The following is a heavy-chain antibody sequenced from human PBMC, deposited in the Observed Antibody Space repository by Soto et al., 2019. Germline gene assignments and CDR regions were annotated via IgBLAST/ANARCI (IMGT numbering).Heavy chain of an antibody. CDR2: IIPIFGTA. CDR1: GGTFSSYA. CDR3: AGEYYGSGSYHRRFDY. V-gene: IGHV1-69*06. D-gene: IGHD3-10*01. J-gene: IGHJ4*02. Sequence: SVKVSCKASGGTFSSYAISWVRQAPGQGLEWMGGIIPIFGTANYAQKFQGRATITADKSTSTAYMELSSLRSEDTAVYYCAGEYYGSGSYHRRFDYWGQGTLVTVSS.